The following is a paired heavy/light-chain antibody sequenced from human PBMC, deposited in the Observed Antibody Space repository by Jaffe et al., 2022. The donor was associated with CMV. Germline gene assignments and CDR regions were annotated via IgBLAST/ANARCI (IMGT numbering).Light chain of an antibody. J-gene: IGLJ2*01. CDR1: SSDIGSYNY. CDR2: DVS. CDR3: SSYTSSSSLVV. V-gene: IGLV2-14*03. Sequence: QSALTQPASVSGSPGQSITISCTGTSSDIGSYNYVSWYQQHPGKAPKLMIYDVSNRPSGVSNRFSGSKSGNTASLTISGLQAEDEADYYCSSYTSSSSLVVFGGGTKLTVL.
Heavy chain of an antibody. CDR2: ITSSTKYT. CDR1: GFTFSDYY. Sequence: QVQLVESGGGLVKPGGSLRLSCAASGFTFSDYYMSWIRQAPGKGLEWVSYITSSTKYTSYADSVKGRFTISRDNAKNSLYLHMNSLRAEDTAVYYCARGGDSYGHNYWGQGTLVTVSS. CDR3: ARGGDSYGHNY. J-gene: IGHJ4*02. V-gene: IGHV3-11*06. D-gene: IGHD5-18*01.